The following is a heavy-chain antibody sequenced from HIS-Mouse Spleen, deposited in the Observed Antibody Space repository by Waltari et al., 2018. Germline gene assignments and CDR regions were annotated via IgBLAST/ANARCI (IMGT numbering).Heavy chain of an antibody. CDR3: AKDRADFWSGYDY. D-gene: IGHD3-3*01. Sequence: QVQLVESGGGVVQPGRSLRLSCAASGFTFSSYGIHWVCRAPGKGLEWVAVIWYDGSNKYYADSVKGRFTISRDNSKNTLYLQMNSLRAEDTAVYYCAKDRADFWSGYDYWGQGTLVTVSS. V-gene: IGHV3-33*06. CDR2: IWYDGSNK. J-gene: IGHJ4*02. CDR1: GFTFSSYG.